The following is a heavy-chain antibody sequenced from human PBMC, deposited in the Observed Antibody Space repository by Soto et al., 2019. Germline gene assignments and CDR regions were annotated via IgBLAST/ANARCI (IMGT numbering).Heavy chain of an antibody. J-gene: IGHJ5*02. V-gene: IGHV1-2*02. D-gene: IGHD3-10*01. CDR2: INPNSGGT. Sequence: ASVKVSCKASGYTFTGYYMHWVRQAPGQGLEWMGWINPNSGGTNYAQKFQGRVTTTRDTSISTAYMELRGLRYDDTAVYYCARTRGVIPRVTYNWFDPWGQGTLVTVSS. CDR1: GYTFTGYY. CDR3: ARTRGVIPRVTYNWFDP.